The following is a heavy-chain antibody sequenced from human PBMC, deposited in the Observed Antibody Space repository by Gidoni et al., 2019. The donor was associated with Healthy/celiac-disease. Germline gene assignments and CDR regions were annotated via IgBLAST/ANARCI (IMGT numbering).Heavy chain of an antibody. J-gene: IGHJ4*02. CDR2: ISSSSSYI. D-gene: IGHD6-6*01. V-gene: IGHV3-21*01. Sequence: EVQLVESGGGLVKPGGSLRLSCAASGLPFSSYSMNWVRQAPGKGLEWVSSISSSSSYIYYADSVKGRFTISRDNAKNSLYLQMNSLRAEDTAVYYCARDEGYSSSPDFDYWGQGTLVTVSS. CDR3: ARDEGYSSSPDFDY. CDR1: GLPFSSYS.